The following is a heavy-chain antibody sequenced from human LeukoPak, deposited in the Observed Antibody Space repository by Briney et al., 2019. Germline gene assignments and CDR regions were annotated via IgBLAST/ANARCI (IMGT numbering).Heavy chain of an antibody. D-gene: IGHD3-10*01. J-gene: IGHJ6*02. CDR2: ISDSSGNM. CDR1: GFTFSSYA. CDR3: ARGVRYYYYDMDV. Sequence: GGSLRLSCEASGFTFSSYAMSWVRQAPGKGLEWVSSISDSSGNMYYADSVKGRFTISRDSSKNTLYLQMNSLRAEDTAVYYCARGVRYYYYDMDVWGQGTTVTVSS. V-gene: IGHV3-23*01.